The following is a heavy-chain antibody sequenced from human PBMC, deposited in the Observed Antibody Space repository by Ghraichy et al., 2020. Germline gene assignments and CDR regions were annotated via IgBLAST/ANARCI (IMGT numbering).Heavy chain of an antibody. CDR2: INPSGGST. V-gene: IGHV1-46*01. Sequence: ASVKVSCKASGYTFTSYFMHWVRQAPGQGLEWMGIINPSGGSTSYAQKFQGRVTMTRDTSMSTVYMELSSLRSEDTAVYYCARAQGGTYDRSGYYIGRFDYWGQGTLVTVSS. D-gene: IGHD3-22*01. CDR3: ARAQGGTYDRSGYYIGRFDY. CDR1: GYTFTSYF. J-gene: IGHJ4*02.